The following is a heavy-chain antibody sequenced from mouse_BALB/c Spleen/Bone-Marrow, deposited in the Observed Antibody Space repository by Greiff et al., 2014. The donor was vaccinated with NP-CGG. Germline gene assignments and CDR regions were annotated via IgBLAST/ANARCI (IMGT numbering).Heavy chain of an antibody. CDR2: IDPANGNT. CDR1: GFNIKDTY. V-gene: IGHV14-3*02. J-gene: IGHJ3*01. CDR3: AHDAPFAY. Sequence: VQLQQSGAELVKPGASVKLSCTTSGFNIKDTYIHWVKQRPEQGLEWIGRIDPANGNTKYDPEFQGKATITADTSSNTAYLHLSSLTSEDTAICSCAHDAPFAYWGQGTLVTVSA. D-gene: IGHD2-3*01.